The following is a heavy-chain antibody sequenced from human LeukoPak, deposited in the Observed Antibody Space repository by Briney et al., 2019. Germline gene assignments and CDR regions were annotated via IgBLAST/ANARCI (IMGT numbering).Heavy chain of an antibody. Sequence: SSETLSLTCTVSGGSISSYYWSWIRQPAGKGLEWIGRIYTSGSTNYNPSLKSRVTMSVDTSKNQFSLKLSSVTAADTAVYYCARVGAYCSSTSCSYGYFQHWGQGTLVTVSS. V-gene: IGHV4-4*07. CDR2: IYTSGST. D-gene: IGHD2-2*01. J-gene: IGHJ1*01. CDR1: GGSISSYY. CDR3: ARVGAYCSSTSCSYGYFQH.